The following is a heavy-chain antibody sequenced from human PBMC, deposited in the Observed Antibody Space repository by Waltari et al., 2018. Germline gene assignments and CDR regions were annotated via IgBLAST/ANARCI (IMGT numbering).Heavy chain of an antibody. V-gene: IGHV5-51*01. Sequence: EVQLVQSGAEVKKPGESLKISCKGSGYSFTSYWIGWVRQMPGKGLEWMGIIYPGDSDTRYSPSFQGQVTISADKSISTAYLQWSSLKASDTAMYYCARQYCSSTSCDRWYFDLWGRGTLVTVSS. CDR2: IYPGDSDT. CDR3: ARQYCSSTSCDRWYFDL. D-gene: IGHD2-2*01. CDR1: GYSFTSYW. J-gene: IGHJ2*01.